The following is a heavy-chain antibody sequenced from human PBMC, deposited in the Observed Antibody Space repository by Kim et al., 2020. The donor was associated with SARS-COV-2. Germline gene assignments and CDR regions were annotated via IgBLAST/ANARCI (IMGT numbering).Heavy chain of an antibody. CDR2: INHSGST. D-gene: IGHD7-27*01. CDR1: GGSFSGYY. V-gene: IGHV4-34*01. J-gene: IGHJ6*02. Sequence: SETLSLTCAVYGGSFSGYYWSWIRQPPGKGLEWIGEINHSGSTNYNPSLKSRVTISVDTSKNQFSLKLSSVTAADTAVYYCARAGYINWGNYYYGMDVWGQGTTVTVSS. CDR3: ARAGYINWGNYYYGMDV.